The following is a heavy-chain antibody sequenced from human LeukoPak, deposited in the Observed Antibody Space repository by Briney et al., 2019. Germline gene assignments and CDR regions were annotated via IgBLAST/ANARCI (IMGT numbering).Heavy chain of an antibody. CDR2: INHSGST. D-gene: IGHD4-17*01. V-gene: IGHV4-34*01. Sequence: PSETLSLTCAVYGGSFSGYYWSWIRQPPGKGLEWIGEINHSGSTNYNPSLKSRVTISVDTSKNQFSLKLSSVTAADTAVYYCAGRDLGDYDVSFFDYWGQGTLVTVSS. J-gene: IGHJ4*02. CDR1: GGSFSGYY. CDR3: AGRDLGDYDVSFFDY.